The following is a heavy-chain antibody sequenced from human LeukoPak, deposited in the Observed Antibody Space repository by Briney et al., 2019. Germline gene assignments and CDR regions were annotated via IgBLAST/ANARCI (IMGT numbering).Heavy chain of an antibody. V-gene: IGHV4-34*01. CDR1: GGSFSGYY. D-gene: IGHD2-15*01. J-gene: IGHJ4*02. Sequence: SETLSLTCAVYGGSFSGYYWTWIRQPPGKGLEWIGEINHSGSTNYNPSLKSRVTISVDTSKNQFSLKLSSVTAADTAMYYCARGWLCSDDRCPTGLYYFAYWGQGTLVTVSS. CDR2: INHSGST. CDR3: ARGWLCSDDRCPTGLYYFAY.